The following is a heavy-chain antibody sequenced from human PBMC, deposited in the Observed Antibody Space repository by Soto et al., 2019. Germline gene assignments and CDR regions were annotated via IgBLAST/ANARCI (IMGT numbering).Heavy chain of an antibody. CDR1: GGSISSGGDY. CDR3: ARDLKSARGVIRGWFDP. V-gene: IGHV4-31*03. J-gene: IGHJ5*02. D-gene: IGHD3-10*01. Sequence: QVQLQESGPGLVKPSQTLSLTCTVSGGSISSGGDYWSWIRQHPGKGLEWIGYIYYSGSTYYNPSLKSRVTISVDTSKNQFSLKLSSVTAADTAVYYCARDLKSARGVIRGWFDPWGQGTLVTVSS. CDR2: IYYSGST.